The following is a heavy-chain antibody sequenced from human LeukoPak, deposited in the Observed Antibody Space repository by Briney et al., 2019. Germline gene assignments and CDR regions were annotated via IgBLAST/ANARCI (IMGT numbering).Heavy chain of an antibody. CDR2: IYYSGST. CDR3: ATVTTGYFDY. CDR1: GGSISSGGYY. D-gene: IGHD4-17*01. V-gene: IGHV4-31*03. Sequence: SETLSLTCTVSGGSISSGGYYWSWIRQHPGKGLEWIRYIYYSGSTYYNPSLKSRVTISVDTSKNQFSLKLSSVTAADTAVYYCATVTTGYFDYWGQGTLVTVSS. J-gene: IGHJ4*02.